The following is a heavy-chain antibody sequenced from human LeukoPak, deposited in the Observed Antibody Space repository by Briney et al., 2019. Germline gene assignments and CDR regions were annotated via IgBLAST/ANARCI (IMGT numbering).Heavy chain of an antibody. CDR3: ARAPGPYDSSGHYFNFEY. CDR1: GCSISSGGYS. D-gene: IGHD3-22*01. Sequence: SETLSLTCAVSGCSISSGGYSWSWIRQPPGKGLEWFGYIYDSGSNADYNPSLKSRVTISVDTSENQFSLKLSSVTAADTAVYYCARAPGPYDSSGHYFNFEYWGQGTLVTVSS. V-gene: IGHV4-61*08. J-gene: IGHJ4*02. CDR2: IYDSGSNA.